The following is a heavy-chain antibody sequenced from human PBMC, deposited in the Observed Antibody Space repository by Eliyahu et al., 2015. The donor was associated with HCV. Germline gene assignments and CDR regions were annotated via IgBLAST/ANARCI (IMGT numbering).Heavy chain of an antibody. CDR1: GFTFSSYG. CDR3: AKDFVWYSGSWYSIGY. Sequence: QVQLVESGGGVVQPGRSLRLSCAASGFTFSSYGMHWVRQAPGKGLEWVAVISYDGSNKYYADSVKGRFTVSRDNSKNTLYLQMNSLRAEDTALYYCAKDFVWYSGSWYSIGYWGQGTLVTVSS. CDR2: ISYDGSNK. D-gene: IGHD6-13*01. J-gene: IGHJ4*02. V-gene: IGHV3-30*18.